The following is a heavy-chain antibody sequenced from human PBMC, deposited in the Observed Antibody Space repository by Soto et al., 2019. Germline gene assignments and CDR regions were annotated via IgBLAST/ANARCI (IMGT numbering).Heavy chain of an antibody. CDR2: IYYSGST. D-gene: IGHD2-2*01. J-gene: IGHJ5*02. CDR3: ARGGWRVPAADNWFDP. V-gene: IGHV4-59*01. Sequence: PSETLSLTCTVSGGSISSYYWSWIRQPPGKGLEWIGYIYYSGSTNHNPSLKSRVTISVDTSKNQFSLKLSSVTAADTAVYYCARGGWRVPAADNWFDPWGQGTLVTVSS. CDR1: GGSISSYY.